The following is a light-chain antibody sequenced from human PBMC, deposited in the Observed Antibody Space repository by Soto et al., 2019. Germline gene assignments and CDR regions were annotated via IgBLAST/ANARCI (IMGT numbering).Light chain of an antibody. V-gene: IGLV2-14*01. CDR3: SSYTSSSTLGV. Sequence: QSVLTQPASVSGSPGQSITISCTGTSSDVGGYNYVSWYQQHPGKAPKLMICEVSNRPSGVSNRFSGSKSGNTASLTISGLQAEDEADYYCSSYTSSSTLGVFGTGTKVTVL. CDR2: EVS. CDR1: SSDVGGYNY. J-gene: IGLJ1*01.